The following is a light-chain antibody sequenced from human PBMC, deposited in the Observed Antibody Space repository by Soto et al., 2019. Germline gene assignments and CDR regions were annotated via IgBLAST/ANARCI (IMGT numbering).Light chain of an antibody. Sequence: DIQMTQSPSSLSASVGDRVTITCRSSQNIMNYLHWYHQQPGKAPKVLISSTSTLQTAVPWWFSGSGSGTDFTLTISGLRPEDIGTYYCQQGFDVPRTFGQGTKV. CDR2: STS. CDR3: QQGFDVPRT. CDR1: QNIMNY. J-gene: IGKJ1*01. V-gene: IGKV1-39*01.